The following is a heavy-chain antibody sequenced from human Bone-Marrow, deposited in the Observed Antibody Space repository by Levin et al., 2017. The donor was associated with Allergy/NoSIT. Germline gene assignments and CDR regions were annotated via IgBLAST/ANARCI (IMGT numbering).Heavy chain of an antibody. V-gene: IGHV3-23*01. CDR3: AKVRPIQQWSPYYYYGMDV. J-gene: IGHJ6*02. CDR1: GFTFSSYA. Sequence: PGGSLRLSCAASGFTFSSYAMTWVRQAPGKWLEWVSTLSSSGGATYFADTVKGRFTISRDNSKNTLYLQMNSLRAEDTAVYYCAKVRPIQQWSPYYYYGMDVWGQGTTVTVSS. CDR2: LSSSGGAT. D-gene: IGHD5-18*01.